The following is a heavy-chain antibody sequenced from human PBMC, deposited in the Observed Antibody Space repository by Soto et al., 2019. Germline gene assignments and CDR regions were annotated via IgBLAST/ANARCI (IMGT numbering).Heavy chain of an antibody. V-gene: IGHV3-21*01. CDR1: GFTFSNYN. Sequence: EVQLVESGGGLVKPEGSLRLSCAASGFTFSNYNINWVRQAPGKGLEWVSSISSSGSYIYYADSVKGRFTISRDNARNSLYLQMNRLRADDKAVYYCAREFSGHEAFDICGQGTMVTVSS. CDR3: AREFSGHEAFDI. CDR2: ISSSGSYI. J-gene: IGHJ3*02.